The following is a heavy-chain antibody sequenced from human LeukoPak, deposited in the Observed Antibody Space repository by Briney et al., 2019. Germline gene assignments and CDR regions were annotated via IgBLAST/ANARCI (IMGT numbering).Heavy chain of an antibody. Sequence: SETLSLTWAVYGGSFSGYYWSWIRQPPGKGLEWIGEINHSGSTNYNPSLKSRVTISVDTSKNQFSLKLSSVTAADTAVYYCARGIGLFWGGYYRCNWFDPWGQGTLVTVSS. CDR2: INHSGST. J-gene: IGHJ5*02. CDR1: GGSFSGYY. D-gene: IGHD3-3*01. V-gene: IGHV4-34*01. CDR3: ARGIGLFWGGYYRCNWFDP.